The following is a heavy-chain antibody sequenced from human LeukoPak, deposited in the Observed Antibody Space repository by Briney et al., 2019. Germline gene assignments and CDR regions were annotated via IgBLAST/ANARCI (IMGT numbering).Heavy chain of an antibody. CDR1: GDTFTNYV. CDR2: INTNTGDP. CDR3: ARGRFGEVASGDS. Sequence: VASVKVSCKTSGDTFTNYVTSWVRQAPGQGVGWMGWINTNTGDPTYAQAFRGGFVFSLDTSVSTAYMENRRLKAEDTAVYYRARGRFGEVASGDSWGQGTLVTVSS. V-gene: IGHV7-4-1*02. D-gene: IGHD3-10*01. J-gene: IGHJ4*02.